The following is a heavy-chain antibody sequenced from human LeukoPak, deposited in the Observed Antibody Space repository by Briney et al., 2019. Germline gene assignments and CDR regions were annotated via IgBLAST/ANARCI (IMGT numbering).Heavy chain of an antibody. CDR1: GYSFTNYW. CDR3: AMLQTGASSDRWFDP. CDR2: IYPGDSDT. D-gene: IGHD6-19*01. V-gene: IGHV5-51*01. Sequence: GEALKISCKGSGYSFTNYWIAWVRQMPGKGLEGMGIIYPGDSDTSYSPSFQGQVTISADKSTTTAYLQWSSLKASDTAMYYCAMLQTGASSDRWFDPWGQGTLVTVSS. J-gene: IGHJ5*02.